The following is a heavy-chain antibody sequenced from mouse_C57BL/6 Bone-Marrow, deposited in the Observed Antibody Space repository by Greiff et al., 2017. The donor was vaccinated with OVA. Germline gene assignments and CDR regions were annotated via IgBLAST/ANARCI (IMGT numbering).Heavy chain of an antibody. CDR2: IWSGGST. Sequence: QVQLQQSGPGLVQPSQSLSITCTVSGFSLTSYGVHWVRQSPGKGLEWLGVIWSGGSTDYNAAFISRLSISKDNSKSQVFFKMNSLQADDTAIDYCARKSYYGPWFAYWGQGTLVTVSA. V-gene: IGHV2-2*01. CDR3: ARKSYYGPWFAY. J-gene: IGHJ3*01. CDR1: GFSLTSYG. D-gene: IGHD1-1*01.